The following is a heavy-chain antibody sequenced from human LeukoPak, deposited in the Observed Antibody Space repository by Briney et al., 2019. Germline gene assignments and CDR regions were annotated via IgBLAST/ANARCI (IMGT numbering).Heavy chain of an antibody. CDR3: ARKSSAVAGAFDD. J-gene: IGHJ4*02. V-gene: IGHV3-21*01. D-gene: IGHD6-19*01. Sequence: GGSLRLSCAASGFTFSSYGMNWVRQAPGKGLEWVSSIRSDSSNIYYADSVKGRFTISRDKSKNSLYLQINSLRAEDTAVYYCARKSSAVAGAFDDWGQGTLVTASS. CDR2: IRSDSSNI. CDR1: GFTFSSYG.